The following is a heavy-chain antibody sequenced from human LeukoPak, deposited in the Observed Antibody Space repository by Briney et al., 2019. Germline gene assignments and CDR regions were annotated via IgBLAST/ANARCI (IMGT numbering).Heavy chain of an antibody. CDR2: ISAYNGNT. J-gene: IGHJ4*02. D-gene: IGHD2-15*01. CDR3: ARDHSSARVRLLHN. CDR1: GYTFTSYD. V-gene: IGHV1-18*01. Sequence: ASVKVSCKASGYTFTSYDINWVRQAPGQGLEWMGWISAYNGNTNYAQKLQGRVTMTTDTSTSTAYMELRSLRSDDTAVYYCARDHSSARVRLLHNWGQGTLVTVSS.